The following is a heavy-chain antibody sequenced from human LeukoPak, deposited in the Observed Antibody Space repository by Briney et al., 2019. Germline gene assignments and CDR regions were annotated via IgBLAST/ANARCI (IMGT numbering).Heavy chain of an antibody. V-gene: IGHV1-2*02. J-gene: IGHJ4*02. Sequence: ASVKVSFKASGYTFTGYYMHWVRQAPGQGLAWMGWINPNSGGTNYAQRFQGRVTMTRDTSISTAYMELSRLRSDDTAVYYCARVQAECSGGSCYYNYWGQGTLVTVSS. D-gene: IGHD2-15*01. CDR2: INPNSGGT. CDR3: ARVQAECSGGSCYYNY. CDR1: GYTFTGYY.